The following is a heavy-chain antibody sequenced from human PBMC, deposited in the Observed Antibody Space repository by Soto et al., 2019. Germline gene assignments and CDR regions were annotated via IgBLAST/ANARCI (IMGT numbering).Heavy chain of an antibody. CDR3: ARGDSTDCSNGVCSFFYNHDMDV. CDR2: INPKSGGT. J-gene: IGHJ6*02. D-gene: IGHD2-8*01. CDR1: GYSFTDYH. Sequence: ASVKVSCKASGYSFTDYHIHWVRQAPGQGLEWLGRINPKSGGTSTAQKFQGWVTMTTDTSISTASMELTRLTSDDTAIYYCARGDSTDCSNGVCSFFYNHDMDVWGQGTLVT. V-gene: IGHV1-2*04.